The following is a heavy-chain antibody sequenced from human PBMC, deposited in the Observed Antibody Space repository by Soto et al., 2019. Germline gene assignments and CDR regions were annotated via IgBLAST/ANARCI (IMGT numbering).Heavy chain of an antibody. V-gene: IGHV4-61*02. Sequence: SETLSLTCTVSGGSISSSTYYWSWIRQPAGKGLEWIGRIYTSGSTNYNPSLKSRVTMSVDTSKNQFSLKLSSVTAADTAVYYCARVATIPWYFDYWGQGTLVTVSS. D-gene: IGHD5-12*01. CDR2: IYTSGST. CDR1: GGSISSSTYY. J-gene: IGHJ4*02. CDR3: ARVATIPWYFDY.